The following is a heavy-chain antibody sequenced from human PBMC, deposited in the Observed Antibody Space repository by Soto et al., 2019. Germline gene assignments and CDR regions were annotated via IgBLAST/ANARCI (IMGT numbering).Heavy chain of an antibody. V-gene: IGHV4-31*03. Sequence: QVRLQESGPGLVRPSQTLSLTCSVSGDSLTIGGHYWTWIRQHPGKGLEWIGYIYHSGSTYYSPSLTSRVPISVDTSENQFSLKLTSMTAADTAVYYCARGGDGFDLWGQGKMVTVSS. CDR1: GDSLTIGGHY. CDR2: IYHSGST. J-gene: IGHJ3*01. CDR3: ARGGDGFDL.